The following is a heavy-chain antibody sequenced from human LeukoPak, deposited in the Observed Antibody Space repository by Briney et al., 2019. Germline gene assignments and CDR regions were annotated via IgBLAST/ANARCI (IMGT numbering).Heavy chain of an antibody. Sequence: SETLSLTCTVSGGSISSGGYYWSWIRQPPGKGLEWIGYIYYSGSTNYNPSLKSRVTISVDTSKNQFSLKLSSVTAADTAVYYCAAALYSSSWYGAYWFDPWGQGTLVTVSS. CDR1: GGSISSGGYY. D-gene: IGHD6-13*01. CDR3: AAALYSSSWYGAYWFDP. J-gene: IGHJ5*02. CDR2: IYYSGST. V-gene: IGHV4-61*08.